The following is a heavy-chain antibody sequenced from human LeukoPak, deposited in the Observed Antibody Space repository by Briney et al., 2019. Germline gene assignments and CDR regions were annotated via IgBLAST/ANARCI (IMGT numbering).Heavy chain of an antibody. J-gene: IGHJ4*02. V-gene: IGHV1-2*02. CDR3: ARDIRQDGLDYDILTGYDY. Sequence: ASVKVSCKASGYTFTGYYMHWVRQAPGQGLEWMGWINPNSGGTNYAQKFQGRVTMTRDTSISTAYMELSRLRSDDTAVYYCARDIRQDGLDYDILTGYDYWGQGTLVTVSS. CDR2: INPNSGGT. D-gene: IGHD3-9*01. CDR1: GYTFTGYY.